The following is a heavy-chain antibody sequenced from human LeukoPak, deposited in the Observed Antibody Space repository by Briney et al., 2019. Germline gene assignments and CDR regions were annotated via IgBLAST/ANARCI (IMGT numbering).Heavy chain of an antibody. CDR3: AKASLGHCSGAFCYHFDY. D-gene: IGHD2-15*01. CDR2: ISSSGSNI. J-gene: IGHJ4*02. CDR1: GFTFNSYE. V-gene: IGHV3-48*03. Sequence: GGSLRLSCAASGFTFNSYEMNWVRQAPGKGLEWVSHISSSGSNIYYADSVKGRFTISRDNSKNTLHLQMDSLRAEDTAIYYCAKASLGHCSGAFCYHFDYWGQGTPVTVSS.